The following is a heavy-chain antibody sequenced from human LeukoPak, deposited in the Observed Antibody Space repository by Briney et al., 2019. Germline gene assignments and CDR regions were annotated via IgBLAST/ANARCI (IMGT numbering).Heavy chain of an antibody. CDR3: AKDRRYCSSTSCYPGYYFDY. CDR2: ISGSGGST. J-gene: IGHJ4*02. V-gene: IGHV3-23*01. Sequence: GGSLRLSCAASGFTFSSYAMSWVRQAPGKGLRWVSAISGSGGSTYYADSVKGRFTISRDNSKNTLYLQMNSLRAEDTAVYYCAKDRRYCSSTSCYPGYYFDYWGQGTLVTVSS. D-gene: IGHD2-2*01. CDR1: GFTFSSYA.